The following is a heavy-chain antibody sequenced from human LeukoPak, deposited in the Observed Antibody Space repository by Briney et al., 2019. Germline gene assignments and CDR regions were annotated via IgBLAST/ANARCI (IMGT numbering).Heavy chain of an antibody. D-gene: IGHD6-19*01. V-gene: IGHV4-39*01. Sequence: SETLSLTCTVSGGSISSDSYYWAWIRQPPGKGLEWIASIYYSGSTYYNPSLKSRVTLSVDTSRNQFSLKLSSVTAADTAVYYCASLAVAGLSEGYWGQGTLVIVSS. CDR2: IYYSGST. CDR3: ASLAVAGLSEGY. J-gene: IGHJ4*02. CDR1: GGSISSDSYY.